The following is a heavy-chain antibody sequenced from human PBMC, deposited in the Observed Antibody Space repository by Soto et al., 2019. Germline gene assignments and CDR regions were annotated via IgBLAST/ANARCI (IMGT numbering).Heavy chain of an antibody. V-gene: IGHV3-73*02. CDR1: GFTFSGSA. CDR2: IRSKANSYAT. J-gene: IGHJ6*02. Sequence: EVQLVESGGGLVQPGGSLKLSCAASGFTFSGSAMHWVRQASGKGLEWVGRIRSKANSYATAYAASVKGRFTISRDDSKSPAYRQMNSQKTEDTAVYYCTSSGRYSVIYYYGMDVWGQGTTVTVSS. CDR3: TSSGRYSVIYYYGMDV. D-gene: IGHD6-13*01.